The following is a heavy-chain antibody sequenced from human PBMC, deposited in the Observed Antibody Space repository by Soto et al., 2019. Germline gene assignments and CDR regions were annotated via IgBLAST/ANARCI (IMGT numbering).Heavy chain of an antibody. CDR3: AREGNNDILTGYVYY. J-gene: IGHJ4*02. CDR2: VHASGIT. CDR1: GGSISSNY. V-gene: IGHV4-4*07. Sequence: SETLSLTCTVSGGSISSNYWTWIRHSAGKGLEWIGRVHASGITNQNPSLKSRVTMSVDTSKNQLSLNLTSVTAADTAVYYCAREGNNDILTGYVYYWGQGTLVTVSS. D-gene: IGHD3-9*01.